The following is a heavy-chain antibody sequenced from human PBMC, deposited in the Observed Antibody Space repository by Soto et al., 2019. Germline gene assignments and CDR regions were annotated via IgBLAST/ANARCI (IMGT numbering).Heavy chain of an antibody. D-gene: IGHD6-6*01. CDR1: GFTFSSYA. J-gene: IGHJ4*02. Sequence: GGSLRLSCAASGFTFSSYAMSWVRQAPGKGLEWVSAISGSGGSTYYADSVKGRFTISRDNSKNTLYLQMNSLRAEDTAVYYCAKDLSIRGLYSSSSGNDYWGQGTLVTVSS. V-gene: IGHV3-23*01. CDR3: AKDLSIRGLYSSSSGNDY. CDR2: ISGSGGST.